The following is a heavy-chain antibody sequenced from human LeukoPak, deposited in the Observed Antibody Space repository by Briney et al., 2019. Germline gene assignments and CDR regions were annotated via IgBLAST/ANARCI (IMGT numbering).Heavy chain of an antibody. CDR2: IGTAGDT. D-gene: IGHD2-2*01. Sequence: GGSLRLSCAASGFTFSSYDMHWVRQATGKGLEWVSAIGTAGDTYYPGSVKGRFTISRENAKNSLYLQMNSLRAGDTAVYYCARGPPRYCSSTSCSLLDPWGQGTLVTVSS. V-gene: IGHV3-13*01. J-gene: IGHJ5*02. CDR3: ARGPPRYCSSTSCSLLDP. CDR1: GFTFSSYD.